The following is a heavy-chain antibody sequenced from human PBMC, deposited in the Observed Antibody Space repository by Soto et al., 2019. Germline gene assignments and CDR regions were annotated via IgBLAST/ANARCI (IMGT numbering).Heavy chain of an antibody. Sequence: ALVKVSCKASGFTFSTSAVQWVRQARGQRPEWMGWIVGGSGNTNYAQNSQERVIITRDMSTSTVYMELSSLRSDDTAVYFCAARRSGLYAMDVWGQGTTVTVSS. CDR3: AARRSGLYAMDV. V-gene: IGHV1-58*01. D-gene: IGHD1-26*01. CDR2: IVGGSGNT. J-gene: IGHJ6*02. CDR1: GFTFSTSA.